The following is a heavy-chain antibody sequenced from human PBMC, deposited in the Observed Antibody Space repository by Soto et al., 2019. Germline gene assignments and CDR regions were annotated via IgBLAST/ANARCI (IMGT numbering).Heavy chain of an antibody. V-gene: IGHV4-59*01. J-gene: IGHJ6*02. Sequence: QVQLQESGPGLVKPSETLSLTCTVSGGSISSYYWSWIRQPPGKGLVWIGYIYYSGSTNYNPSLKSRVTISVDTSKNQFSLKLSSVTAADTAVYYCARDDGKRTMDVWGQGTTVTVSS. CDR2: IYYSGST. CDR3: ARDDGKRTMDV. CDR1: GGSISSYY.